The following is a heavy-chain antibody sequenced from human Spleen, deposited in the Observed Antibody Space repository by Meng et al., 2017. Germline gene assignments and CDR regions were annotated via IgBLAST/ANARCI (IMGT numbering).Heavy chain of an antibody. J-gene: IGHJ4*02. CDR2: IRSKAYGRTT. V-gene: IGHV3-49*04. D-gene: IGHD6-19*01. CDR3: TRERSSGWYYGY. Sequence: GESLKISCTASGFTFGDYAMSWVRQAPGKGLEWVGFIRSKAYGRTTEYAASVKGRFTISRDDSKSIDYLQMSSLKTENTAVYCCTRERSSGWYYGYWGQGTLVTVSS. CDR1: GFTFGDYA.